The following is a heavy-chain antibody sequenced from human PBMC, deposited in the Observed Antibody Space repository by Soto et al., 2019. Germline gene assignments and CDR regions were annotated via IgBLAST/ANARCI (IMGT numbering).Heavy chain of an antibody. CDR2: IIPIFGTA. CDR1: GGTFSSYA. V-gene: IGHV1-69*01. CDR3: AREHNWNRDYYYYGMDV. J-gene: IGHJ6*02. Sequence: QVQLVQSGAEVKKPGSSMKVSCKASGGTFSSYAISWVRQAPGQGLEWMGGIIPIFGTANYAQKFQGRVTITADESTSTAYMELSSLRSEDTAVYYCAREHNWNRDYYYYGMDVWGQGTTVTVSS. D-gene: IGHD1-20*01.